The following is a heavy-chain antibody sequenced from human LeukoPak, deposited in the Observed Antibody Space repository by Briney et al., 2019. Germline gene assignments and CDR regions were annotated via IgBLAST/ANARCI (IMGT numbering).Heavy chain of an antibody. Sequence: GGSLRLSCAASGFTFSSYAMSWVRQAPGKGLEWVSAISGSGGSTYYADSVKGRFTISRDNSKNTLYLQMNSLRAEDTAVYYCAKSGPAYGDYDYFDYWVQGTLVTVSS. CDR2: ISGSGGST. CDR3: AKSGPAYGDYDYFDY. V-gene: IGHV3-23*01. CDR1: GFTFSSYA. J-gene: IGHJ4*02. D-gene: IGHD4-17*01.